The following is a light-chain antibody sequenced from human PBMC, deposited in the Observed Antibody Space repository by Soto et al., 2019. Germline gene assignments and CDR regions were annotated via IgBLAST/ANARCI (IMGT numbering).Light chain of an antibody. CDR3: QVWDSSSDHVI. CDR1: SIGSKS. CDR2: YDS. Sequence: SYELTQPPSVSLARGQTASITCGGNSIGSKSVHWYQEKPGQAPIVVIYYDSDRPSGIPERFAGSNSGNTATLTISRVEAGDEADYFCQVWDSSSDHVIFGGGTKLTVL. V-gene: IGLV3-21*04. J-gene: IGLJ2*01.